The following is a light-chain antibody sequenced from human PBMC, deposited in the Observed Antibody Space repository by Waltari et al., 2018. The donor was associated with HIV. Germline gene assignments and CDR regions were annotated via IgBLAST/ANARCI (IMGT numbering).Light chain of an antibody. CDR1: RPNIGYNS. Sequence: QSGLTQPPSVSGAPGQRATISCSGTRPNIGYNSVSWYQQLPGAAPKLLIYDNAKRPSGIPDRFSASKSGTSVTLGITGLQTGDEATYYCGTWDNGLSEVLFGGGTKLTVL. J-gene: IGLJ2*01. CDR2: DNA. CDR3: GTWDNGLSEVL. V-gene: IGLV1-51*01.